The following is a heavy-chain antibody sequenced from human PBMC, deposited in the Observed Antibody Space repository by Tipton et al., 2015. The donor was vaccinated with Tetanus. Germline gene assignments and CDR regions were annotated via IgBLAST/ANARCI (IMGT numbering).Heavy chain of an antibody. CDR1: GYKFTNYW. CDR3: ARLPKHYSASGST. CDR2: IYPADSDT. J-gene: IGHJ5*02. Sequence: VQLVQSGAEVKKPGESLMISCEASGYKFTNYWIGWVRQMPGRGLEWIGVIYPADSDTRYNPSFEGQVTISADKSINTAYLQWTSLKTSDTAIYFCARLPKHYSASGSTWGQGTLVTVSS. D-gene: IGHD3-10*01. V-gene: IGHV5-51*01.